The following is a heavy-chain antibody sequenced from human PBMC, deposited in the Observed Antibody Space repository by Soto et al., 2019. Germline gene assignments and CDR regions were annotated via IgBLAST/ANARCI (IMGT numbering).Heavy chain of an antibody. J-gene: IGHJ6*02. CDR3: ARVGCGGDCPMGYYYYGMDV. CDR2: IYHSGST. Sequence: QVQLQESGPGLVKPSGTLSLTCAVSGGSISSSNWWSWVRQPPGKGLEWIGEIYHSGSTNYNPSLKSRVTRSVDQSKNQFSLKLSSVTAADTAVYYCARVGCGGDCPMGYYYYGMDVWGQGTRVTVSS. D-gene: IGHD2-21*02. CDR1: GGSISSSNW. V-gene: IGHV4-4*02.